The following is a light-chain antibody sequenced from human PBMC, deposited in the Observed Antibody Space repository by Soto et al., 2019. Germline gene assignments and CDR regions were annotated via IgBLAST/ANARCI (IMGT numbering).Light chain of an antibody. V-gene: IGKV2D-29*01. CDR3: MQTIKLPIT. J-gene: IGKJ5*01. Sequence: DIVMTQIKVSLSVTPGQPASISCKSSRSLLQSDGKTYLFWYLQKPGQPPQLLRYEVSKRFSGVPDRFSCSGSGTDFTLKISRVEAEDVGLYYCMQTIKLPITFGQGTRLEI. CDR2: EVS. CDR1: RSLLQSDGKTY.